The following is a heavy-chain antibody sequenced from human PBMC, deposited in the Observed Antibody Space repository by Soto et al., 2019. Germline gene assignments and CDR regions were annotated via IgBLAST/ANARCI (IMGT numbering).Heavy chain of an antibody. D-gene: IGHD3-22*01. J-gene: IGHJ2*01. CDR3: AREDGYGSSGYYPAYWYFDL. V-gene: IGHV3-30-3*01. Sequence: QVQLVESGGGVVQPGRSLRLSCAASGFTFSSYAMHWVRQAPGKGLEWVAVISYDGSNKYYADSVKGRFTISRDNSKHTSYLQMNSVRAEDKAVYYCAREDGYGSSGYYPAYWYFDLWGRGTLVTVSS. CDR1: GFTFSSYA. CDR2: ISYDGSNK.